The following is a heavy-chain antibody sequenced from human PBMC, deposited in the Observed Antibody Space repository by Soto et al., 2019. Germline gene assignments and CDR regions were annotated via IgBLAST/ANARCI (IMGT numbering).Heavy chain of an antibody. V-gene: IGHV3-11*03. CDR2: ISSSSSYT. D-gene: IGHD5-12*01. J-gene: IGHJ4*02. CDR1: GFTFSDYY. Sequence: PGGSLRLSCAASGFTFSDYYMSWIRQAPGKGLEWVSYISSSSSYTNYADSVKGRFTISRDNAKNSLYLQMNSLRAEDTAVYYCVTHWGYSGYGAIDXWGQGTLVTVSS. CDR3: VTHWGYSGYGAIDX.